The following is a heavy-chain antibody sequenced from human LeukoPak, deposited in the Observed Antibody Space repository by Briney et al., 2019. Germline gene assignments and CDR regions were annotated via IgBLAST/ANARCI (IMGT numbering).Heavy chain of an antibody. Sequence: GRSLRLSRAASGLTFSDYGMHWAPHAPSKGLEEVALLSYDGSNKYYADSVKGRLTISRDTSKNKLHLQMDRLRVEDTAMYYCARYYGSGSLHYWGQGTLVSVPS. V-gene: IGHV3-30*03. J-gene: IGHJ4*02. CDR2: LSYDGSNK. CDR3: ARYYGSGSLHY. D-gene: IGHD3-10*01. CDR1: GLTFSDYG.